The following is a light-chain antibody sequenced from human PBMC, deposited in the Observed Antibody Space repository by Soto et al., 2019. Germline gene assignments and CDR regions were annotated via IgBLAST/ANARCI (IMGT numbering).Light chain of an antibody. Sequence: EIVVTQSPATLSVSPGERATLSCRTSQSVASHLAWYQQKPGQAPRLLIYGAFIRAPGFPARFRGTGSGSEFTLTISSLQSEDGATYYCQQYDKWPYTFGQGTNLEIK. CDR3: QQYDKWPYT. V-gene: IGKV3-15*01. CDR2: GAF. J-gene: IGKJ2*01. CDR1: QSVASH.